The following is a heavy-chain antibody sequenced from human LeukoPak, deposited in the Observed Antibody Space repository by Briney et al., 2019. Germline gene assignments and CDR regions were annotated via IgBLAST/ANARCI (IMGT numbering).Heavy chain of an antibody. Sequence: SETLSLTCAVYGGSFSGYYWSWIRQPPGKGLEWIGEINHSGSTNYNPSLKSRVTISVDTSKNQFSLKLSSVTAADTAVYYCARRSWTATHYWGQGTLVTVSS. V-gene: IGHV4-34*01. D-gene: IGHD1-26*01. CDR1: GGSFSGYY. CDR2: INHSGST. J-gene: IGHJ4*02. CDR3: ARRSWTATHY.